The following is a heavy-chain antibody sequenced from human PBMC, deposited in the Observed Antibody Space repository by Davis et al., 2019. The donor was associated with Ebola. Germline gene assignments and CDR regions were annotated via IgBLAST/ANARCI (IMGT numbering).Heavy chain of an antibody. J-gene: IGHJ6*02. CDR1: GFTFSSYA. CDR2: ISSNGGST. Sequence: GGSLRLSCSASGFTFSSYAMHWVRQAPGKGLEYVSAISSNGGSTYYADSVKGRFTISRDNAKNSLYLQMNSLRAEDTAVYYCARVLSDILGYGMDVWGQGTTVTVSS. CDR3: ARVLSDILGYGMDV. V-gene: IGHV3-64*04. D-gene: IGHD3-9*01.